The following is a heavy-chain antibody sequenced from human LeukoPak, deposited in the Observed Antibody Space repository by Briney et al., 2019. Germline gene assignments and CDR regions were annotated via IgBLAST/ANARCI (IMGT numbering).Heavy chain of an antibody. J-gene: IGHJ4*02. D-gene: IGHD4-23*01. CDR3: ARDLNYGGRGYGYYFDY. Sequence: ASVKVSCKASGYTFTGHYMHWVRQAPGQGLEWMGWINPNSGGTNYAQKFQGRVTMTRDTSISTAYMELSRLRSDDTAVYYCARDLNYGGRGYGYYFDYWGQGTLVTVSS. CDR1: GYTFTGHY. V-gene: IGHV1-2*02. CDR2: INPNSGGT.